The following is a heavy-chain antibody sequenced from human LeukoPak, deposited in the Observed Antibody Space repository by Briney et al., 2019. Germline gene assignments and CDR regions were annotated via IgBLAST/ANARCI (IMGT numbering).Heavy chain of an antibody. Sequence: GGSLRLICAASGFTFSSYGMHWVRQAPGKGLEWVAVISHDGSSKYFADSVKGRFTISRDNPKNMLDLQMHSLRAEDTAVYYCAKSIRFCSSSSCFAGYYNYGLHVWGQGTTVIVSS. CDR1: GFTFSSYG. CDR3: AKSIRFCSSSSCFAGYYNYGLHV. V-gene: IGHV3-30*18. D-gene: IGHD2-2*01. CDR2: ISHDGSSK. J-gene: IGHJ6*02.